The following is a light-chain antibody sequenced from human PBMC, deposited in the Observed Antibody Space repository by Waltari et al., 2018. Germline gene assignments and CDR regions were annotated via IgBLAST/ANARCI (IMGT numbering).Light chain of an antibody. J-gene: IGLJ2*01. V-gene: IGLV2-14*01. CDR2: EVS. Sequence: QSALTQPASVSGSPGQSITISCTGTSSDVGGYNYVSWYQQHPGKAPKLMIYEVSNRPSGVSNRFSGSKSGNTASLTISGLQAEDEADYYCSSYTSSSTLDVVFGGGTKLTVI. CDR1: SSDVGGYNY. CDR3: SSYTSSSTLDVV.